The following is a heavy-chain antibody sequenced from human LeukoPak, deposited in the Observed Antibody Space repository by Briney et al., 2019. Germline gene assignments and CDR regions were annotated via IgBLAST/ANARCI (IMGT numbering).Heavy chain of an antibody. J-gene: IGHJ4*02. V-gene: IGHV1-24*01. D-gene: IGHD6-13*01. Sequence: ASVKVSCKVSGYTLTELSMYWVRQAPGKGLEWMGGFDPEDGETIYAQKFQGRVTMTEDTSTDTAYMELSSLRSEDTAVYYCATETIAAAGIYYFDYWGQGTLVTVSS. CDR3: ATETIAAAGIYYFDY. CDR2: FDPEDGET. CDR1: GYTLTELS.